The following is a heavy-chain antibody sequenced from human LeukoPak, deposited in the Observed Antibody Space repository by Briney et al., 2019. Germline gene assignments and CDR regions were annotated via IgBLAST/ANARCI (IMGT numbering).Heavy chain of an antibody. V-gene: IGHV3-7*03. Sequence: AGGSLRLSCAASGFTFSSYGMHWVRQPPGKGLEWVANINEAGVEKYHVDSVKGRFTIFRDNAKNSLYLQMNNLRAEDTAVYYCARELSRTGAFDYWGQGTLVTVSS. CDR2: INEAGVEK. D-gene: IGHD3-10*01. CDR1: GFTFSSYG. J-gene: IGHJ4*02. CDR3: ARELSRTGAFDY.